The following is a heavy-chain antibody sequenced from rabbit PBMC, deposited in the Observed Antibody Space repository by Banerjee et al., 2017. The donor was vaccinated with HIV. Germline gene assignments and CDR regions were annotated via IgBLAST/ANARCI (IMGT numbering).Heavy chain of an antibody. Sequence: QEQLVESGGGLVQPEGSLTLTCTASGFSFSTTYYMCWVRQAPGKGLEWIGCIWNGDGITYYANWAKGRFTISKTSPTTVTLQMTSLTAADTANYFCARSYSGGNDFSNFRGPGTLVTVS. J-gene: IGHJ2*01. CDR3: ARSYSGGNDFSNF. D-gene: IGHD7-1*01. V-gene: IGHV1S45*01. CDR1: GFSFSTTYY. CDR2: IWNGDGIT.